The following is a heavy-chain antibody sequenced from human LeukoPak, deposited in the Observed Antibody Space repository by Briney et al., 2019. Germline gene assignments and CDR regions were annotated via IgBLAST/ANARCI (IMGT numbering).Heavy chain of an antibody. CDR1: GYTFTNYG. D-gene: IGHD6-6*01. CDR3: ARGPSSVATRQDY. Sequence: ASVKVSCKASGYTFTNYGINWVRQAPGQGLEWMGWISAYNGNTNYAQKVQGRVTMTTNTSTSTAYVELRSLRSDDTAVYYCARGPSSVATRQDYWGQGTLVTVSS. J-gene: IGHJ4*02. V-gene: IGHV1-18*01. CDR2: ISAYNGNT.